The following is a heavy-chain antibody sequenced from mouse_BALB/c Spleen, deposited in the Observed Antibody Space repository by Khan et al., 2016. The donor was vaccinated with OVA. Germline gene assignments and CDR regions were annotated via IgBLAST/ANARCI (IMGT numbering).Heavy chain of an antibody. D-gene: IGHD1-1*01. CDR1: GYTFTSNT. Sequence: VQLQESGAELARPGASVKMSCKASGYTFTSNTMHWVKQRPGQGLEWIGYINPSSGYTNYTQNFKDKATLTADKSSSTSYMQLSSLTSEYSAVYYCARRTTVYTMDYWGQGTSVTVSS. CDR3: ARRTTVYTMDY. J-gene: IGHJ4*01. V-gene: IGHV1-4*01. CDR2: INPSSGYT.